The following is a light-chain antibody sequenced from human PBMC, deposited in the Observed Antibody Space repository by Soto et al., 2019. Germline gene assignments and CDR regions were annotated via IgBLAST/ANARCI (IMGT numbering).Light chain of an antibody. J-gene: IGKJ2*01. V-gene: IGKV3-11*01. Sequence: EIVMTQSPATLSVSPGERATLSCRASQSVSSNLAWYQQKPGQAPRLLIYDASNRATGIPARFSGSGSGTDFTLTISSREPEDFAVYYCQQRSNWPPYTFGQGTKMEIK. CDR2: DAS. CDR3: QQRSNWPPYT. CDR1: QSVSSN.